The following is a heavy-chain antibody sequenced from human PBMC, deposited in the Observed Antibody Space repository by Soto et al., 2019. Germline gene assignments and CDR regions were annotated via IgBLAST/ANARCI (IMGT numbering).Heavy chain of an antibody. J-gene: IGHJ4*02. D-gene: IGHD1-26*01. V-gene: IGHV5-51*01. Sequence: GEALKISCQGSGYSFSSNWIGWVRQRPGKSLEWMGIIYPGDSEVKYSPSFRGQVTISVDTSISTAYLQWSSLKATDTAMYYCASLPYHNSYSGFDYWGQGTLVTVSS. CDR3: ASLPYHNSYSGFDY. CDR1: GYSFSSNW. CDR2: IYPGDSEV.